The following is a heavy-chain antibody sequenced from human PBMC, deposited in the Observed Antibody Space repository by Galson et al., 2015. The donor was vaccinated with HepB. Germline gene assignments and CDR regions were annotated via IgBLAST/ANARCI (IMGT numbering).Heavy chain of an antibody. CDR3: ARGCSGTSCYV. CDR1: GFTFSSYG. V-gene: IGHV3-48*02. J-gene: IGHJ6*02. CDR2: INRDSSII. Sequence: SLRLSCAASGFTFSSYGMNWVRQAPGKGLEWVSYINRDSSIINYADSVKGRFTISRDNAKNSLYLQMNSLRDDDTAVYYCARGCSGTSCYVWGQGTTVTVSS. D-gene: IGHD2-2*01.